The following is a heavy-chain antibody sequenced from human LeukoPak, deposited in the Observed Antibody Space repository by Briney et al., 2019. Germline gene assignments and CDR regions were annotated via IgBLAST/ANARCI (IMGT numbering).Heavy chain of an antibody. D-gene: IGHD5-12*01. CDR3: ARDRQWGYGPFDY. Sequence: PSETLSLTCTVSGGSLSSYYWSWIRQPPGKGLEWIGYIYYSGSTNYNPSLKSRVTISVDTSKNQFSLKLSSVTAADTAVYYCARDRQWGYGPFDYWGQGTLVTVSS. V-gene: IGHV4-59*12. J-gene: IGHJ4*02. CDR1: GGSLSSYY. CDR2: IYYSGST.